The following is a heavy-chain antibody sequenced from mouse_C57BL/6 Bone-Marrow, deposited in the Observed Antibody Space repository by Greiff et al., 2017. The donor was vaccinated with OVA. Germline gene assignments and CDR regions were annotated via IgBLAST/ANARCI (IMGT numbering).Heavy chain of an antibody. CDR2: IYPGGGYT. Sequence: QVQLQQSGAELVRPGTSVKMSCKASGYTFTNYWIGWAKQRPGHGLEWIGDIYPGGGYTNYNEKFKGKATLTADKSSSTAYMQFSSLTSEDSAIYYGARSAYYDAMDYWGQGTSVTVSS. CDR3: ARSAYYDAMDY. CDR1: GYTFTNYW. D-gene: IGHD2-10*01. J-gene: IGHJ4*01. V-gene: IGHV1-63*01.